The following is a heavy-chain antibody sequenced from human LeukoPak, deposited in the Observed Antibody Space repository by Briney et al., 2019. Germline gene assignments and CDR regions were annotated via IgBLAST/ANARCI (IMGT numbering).Heavy chain of an antibody. Sequence: ASVKVSCKASGYTFTSYGISWVRQAPGQGLEWMGWISAYNGNTNYAQKLQGRVTMTTDTSTSTAYMELRSLRSDDTAVYYCARVRPTRLGYCSCTSCYRYDYWGQGTLVTVSS. CDR2: ISAYNGNT. CDR3: ARVRPTRLGYCSCTSCYRYDY. D-gene: IGHD2-2*01. V-gene: IGHV1-18*01. J-gene: IGHJ4*02. CDR1: GYTFTSYG.